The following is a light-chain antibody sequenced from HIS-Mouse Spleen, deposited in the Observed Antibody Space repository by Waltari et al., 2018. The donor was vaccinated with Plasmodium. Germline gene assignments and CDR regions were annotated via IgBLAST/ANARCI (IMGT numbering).Light chain of an antibody. V-gene: IGKV3-15*01. CDR3: QQYNNWSFT. Sequence: EIVMTQSPATLSVSPGEGATLSCRASQSVSSNFAWFQPKPGQAPRLLIYGASTRATGIPARFSGSGSWTEFTLTISSLQSEDFAVYYCQQYNNWSFTFGPGTKVDIK. J-gene: IGKJ3*01. CDR2: GAS. CDR1: QSVSSN.